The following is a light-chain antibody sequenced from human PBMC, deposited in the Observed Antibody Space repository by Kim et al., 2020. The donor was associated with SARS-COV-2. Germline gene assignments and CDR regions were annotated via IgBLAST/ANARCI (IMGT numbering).Light chain of an antibody. CDR2: DAS. Sequence: DIQMTQSPSSLSASVGDRVTITCQASQDIRNYLNWYQQKPGKAPKLLIYDASNLETGVPSRFSGSGSGTDFIFTINSLQPEDFATFYCQQYDNLPLTFGGGTKVEIK. V-gene: IGKV1-33*01. J-gene: IGKJ4*01. CDR1: QDIRNY. CDR3: QQYDNLPLT.